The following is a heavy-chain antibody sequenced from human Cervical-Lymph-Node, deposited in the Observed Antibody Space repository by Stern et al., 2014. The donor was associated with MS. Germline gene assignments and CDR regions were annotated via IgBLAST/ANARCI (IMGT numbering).Heavy chain of an antibody. J-gene: IGHJ4*02. Sequence: QLVQSGAEVKKPGSSVKVSCKASGGTFSSYAISWVRQAAGQGLEWMGGIIPIFGTANYAQKFQGRVTITADESTSTAYMELSSLRSEDTAVYYCASERIAVAGSGFTRFDYWGQGTLVTVSS. D-gene: IGHD6-19*01. V-gene: IGHV1-69*01. CDR1: GGTFSSYA. CDR3: ASERIAVAGSGFTRFDY. CDR2: IIPIFGTA.